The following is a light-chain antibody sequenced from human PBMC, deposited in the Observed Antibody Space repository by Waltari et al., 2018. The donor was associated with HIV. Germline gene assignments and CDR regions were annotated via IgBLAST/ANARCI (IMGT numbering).Light chain of an antibody. J-gene: IGKJ4*01. CDR1: QSISGA. V-gene: IGKV3-11*01. CDR2: DAS. Sequence: EVPLTQSPATLSLSPGESATLSCSASQSISGAVAWYQQKPGQAPRLLIYDASRRNTGIPARFRGSGSGTDFTLTISSLEPEDFGIYYCQQGSGWPPAFSFGGGTRVDIK. CDR3: QQGSGWPPAFS.